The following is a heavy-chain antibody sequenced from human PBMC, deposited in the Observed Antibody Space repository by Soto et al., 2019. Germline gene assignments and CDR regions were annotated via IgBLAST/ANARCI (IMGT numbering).Heavy chain of an antibody. CDR2: IYWDDDK. V-gene: IGHV2-5*02. Sequence: SGPTLVNPTQTLTLTCTFSGFSLSTSGVGVGWIRQPPGKALEWLALIYWDDDKRYSPSLKSRLTITKDTSKNQVVLTMTNMDPVDTATYYCAHRWTEYGSGSYYYGMDVWGQGTTVTSP. CDR3: AHRWTEYGSGSYYYGMDV. CDR1: GFSLSTSGVG. J-gene: IGHJ6*02. D-gene: IGHD3-10*01.